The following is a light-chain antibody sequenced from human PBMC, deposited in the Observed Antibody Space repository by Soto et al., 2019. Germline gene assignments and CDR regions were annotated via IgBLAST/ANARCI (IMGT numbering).Light chain of an antibody. CDR2: EVT. J-gene: IGLJ1*01. CDR3: SSYTSSSTRV. V-gene: IGLV2-14*01. Sequence: QSGLTQPASVSGSPGQSSTISCTGTSSDVGGYNSVSWYQQHPGKAPKLVIYEVTNRPSGISNRFSGSTSGNTASLTISGLQDEAEADYYCSSYTSSSTRVFGTGTKVTVL. CDR1: SSDVGGYNS.